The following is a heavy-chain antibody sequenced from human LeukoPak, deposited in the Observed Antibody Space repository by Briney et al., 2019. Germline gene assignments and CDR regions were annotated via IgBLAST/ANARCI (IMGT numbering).Heavy chain of an antibody. J-gene: IGHJ4*02. V-gene: IGHV3-23*01. CDR1: GFTFSSYA. D-gene: IGHD1-1*01. CDR3: AQDNTKRPY. Sequence: PGGSLRLSCAASGFTFSSYAMNWVRQAPRKGLEWVSAISGSGDSTYYADSVKGRFTISRDNSKNTLYLQMNSLRADDTAVYYCAQDNTKRPYWGQGTLVTVSS. CDR2: ISGSGDST.